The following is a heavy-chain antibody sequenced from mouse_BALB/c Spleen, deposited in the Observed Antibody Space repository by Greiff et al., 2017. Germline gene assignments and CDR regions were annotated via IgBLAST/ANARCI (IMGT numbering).Heavy chain of an antibody. CDR1: GFNINDSY. CDR2: IDPANGNT. V-gene: IGHV14-3*02. Sequence: EVQGVESGAELVKPGASVKLSCTASGFNINDSYMHWVKQRPEQGLEWIGRIDPANGNTKYDPKFQGKATITADTSSNTAYLQRSSLTSEDTAVYYWARDSSGYSYGGQGTTLTVAS. J-gene: IGHJ2*01. D-gene: IGHD3-2*01. CDR3: ARDSSGYSY.